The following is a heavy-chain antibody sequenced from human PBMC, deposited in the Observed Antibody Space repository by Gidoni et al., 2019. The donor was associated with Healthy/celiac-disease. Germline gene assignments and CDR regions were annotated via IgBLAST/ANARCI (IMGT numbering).Heavy chain of an antibody. J-gene: IGHJ4*02. CDR2: TRNKANSYTT. CDR1: GFTFSDHY. Sequence: EVQLVESGGGLVQPGGSLRLSCAASGFTFSDHYMDWVRQAPGKGLEWVGRTRNKANSYTTEYAASVKGRFTISRDDSKNSLYLQMNSLKTEDTAVYYCARSRYSGSYDAAAFDYWGQGTLVTVSS. V-gene: IGHV3-72*01. CDR3: ARSRYSGSYDAAAFDY. D-gene: IGHD1-26*01.